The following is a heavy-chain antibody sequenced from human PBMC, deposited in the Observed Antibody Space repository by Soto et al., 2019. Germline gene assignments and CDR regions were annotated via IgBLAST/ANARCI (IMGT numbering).Heavy chain of an antibody. V-gene: IGHV4-4*02. D-gene: IGHD2-15*01. J-gene: IGHJ5*02. CDR1: GGSISGSNW. CDR3: ARDRVIAAATNWFDP. Sequence: SETLSLTCAVSGGSISGSNWWSWVRQPPGKGLEWIGEIYHSGSTNYNPSLKSRVTISVDKSKNQFSLKLSSVTAADTAVYYCARDRVIAAATNWFDPWGQGALVTVSS. CDR2: IYHSGST.